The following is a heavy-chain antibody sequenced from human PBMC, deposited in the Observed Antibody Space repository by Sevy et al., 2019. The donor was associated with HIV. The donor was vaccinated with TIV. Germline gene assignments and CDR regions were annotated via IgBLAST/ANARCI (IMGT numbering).Heavy chain of an antibody. CDR2: LNPNCGGT. J-gene: IGHJ4*02. CDR3: VRVSFRNYFDH. Sequence: ASVKVSCKASGYIFIDYYMHWVRQAPGQGLEWMGRLNPNCGGTNCTQKFQGRVTMTRDTSITTVYMELSSLRSDDTAVYYCVRVSFRNYFDHWDQGTLVTVSS. V-gene: IGHV1-2*06. CDR1: GYIFIDYY.